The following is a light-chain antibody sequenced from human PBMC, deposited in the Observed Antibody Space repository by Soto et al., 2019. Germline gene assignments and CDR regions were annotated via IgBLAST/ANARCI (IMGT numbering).Light chain of an antibody. CDR2: DVS. V-gene: IGLV2-14*01. CDR1: SSDVGGYNY. J-gene: IGLJ1*01. Sequence: QSALTQPASVSGSPGQSITISCTGISSDVGGYNYVSWYQQHPGKAPKLMIYDVSNRPSGVSNRFSGSKSGNTASLTISGLQPEDEADYYCNSYTSSGTGVFGTGTKLTVL. CDR3: NSYTSSGTGV.